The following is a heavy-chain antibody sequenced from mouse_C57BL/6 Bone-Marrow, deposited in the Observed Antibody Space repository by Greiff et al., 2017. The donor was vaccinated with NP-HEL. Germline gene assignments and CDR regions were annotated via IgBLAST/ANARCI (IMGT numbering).Heavy chain of an antibody. Sequence: QVQLQQPGAELVKPGASVKLSCKASGYTFTSYWMHWVKQRPGRGLEWIGRIDPNSGGTKYNEKFKSKATLPVDKPSSTAYMQLSSLTSEDSAVYYCAKRRLRGSYYFDYWGQGTTLTVSS. J-gene: IGHJ2*01. D-gene: IGHD2-4*01. V-gene: IGHV1-72*01. CDR1: GYTFTSYW. CDR3: AKRRLRGSYYFDY. CDR2: IDPNSGGT.